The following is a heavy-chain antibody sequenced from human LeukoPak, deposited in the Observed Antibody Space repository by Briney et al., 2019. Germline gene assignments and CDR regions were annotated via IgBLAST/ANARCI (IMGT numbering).Heavy chain of an antibody. V-gene: IGHV4-34*01. D-gene: IGHD4-17*01. CDR1: VGSFSDHY. CDR2: INHSGST. CDR3: AREGSAGDSEPTGAFDI. Sequence: SETLSLTCAVYVGSFSDHYWNRIRQPPGKGPEWIGEINHSGSTKYNPSLKSRVTISVDTSKNQFSLKVTSVTAADKAVYYCAREGSAGDSEPTGAFDIWGQGTMVTVPS. J-gene: IGHJ3*02.